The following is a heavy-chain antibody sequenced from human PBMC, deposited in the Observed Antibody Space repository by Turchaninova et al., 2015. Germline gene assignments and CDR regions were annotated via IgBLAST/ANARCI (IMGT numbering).Heavy chain of an antibody. CDR2: ITHRGGT. J-gene: IGHJ4*02. D-gene: IGHD4-17*01. CDR3: ASRGYGDYPYFDY. CDR1: GESFSAYY. V-gene: IGHV4-34*01. Sequence: QVQLQQWGAGLLKPSETLSLTCAVYGESFSAYYWSWIRQPPGEGLEWIGEITHRGGTNYNPSLKSRVTLAVDASKNQFSLKLGSVTAADTAVYYCASRGYGDYPYFDYWGQGTLVTVSS.